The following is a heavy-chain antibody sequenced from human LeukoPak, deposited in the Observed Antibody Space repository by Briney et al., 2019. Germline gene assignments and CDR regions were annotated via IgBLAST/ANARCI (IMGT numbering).Heavy chain of an antibody. V-gene: IGHV1-46*01. Sequence: ASVKVSCKASGYTFTSYYVHWVRQAPGQGLEWMGIINPSGGSTSYAQKFQGRVTMTRDTSTSTVYMELSSLRSEDTAVYYCARMPTGYYDSSGYRDYFDYWGQGTLVTVSS. J-gene: IGHJ4*02. CDR2: INPSGGST. D-gene: IGHD3-22*01. CDR3: ARMPTGYYDSSGYRDYFDY. CDR1: GYTFTSYY.